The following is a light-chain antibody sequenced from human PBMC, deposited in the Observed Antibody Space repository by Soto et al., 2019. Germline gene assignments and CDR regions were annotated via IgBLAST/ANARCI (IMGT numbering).Light chain of an antibody. J-gene: IGLJ1*01. V-gene: IGLV1-51*01. CDR3: GSWDSSMSAYV. Sequence: QSVLTQPPSVSAAPGQRVTISCSGSSSNIGGNSVSWYQQPPGTAPILLIYDDDKRPSGIPDRFSGSKSGTSATLGITGFQTGDEADYYCGSWDSSMSAYVFGTGTKVTVL. CDR1: SSNIGGNS. CDR2: DDD.